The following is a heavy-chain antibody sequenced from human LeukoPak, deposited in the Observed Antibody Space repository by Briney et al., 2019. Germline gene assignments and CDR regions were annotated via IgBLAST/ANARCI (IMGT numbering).Heavy chain of an antibody. CDR1: GFTFSSYW. CDR3: ARDLRYYYGYSDY. J-gene: IGHJ4*02. D-gene: IGHD3-10*01. V-gene: IGHV3-7*01. CDR2: TKQDGSEK. Sequence: GGSLRLSCAASGFTFSSYWMSWVRQAPGKGLEWVANTKQDGSEKYYVDSVKGRFTISRDNAKNSLYLQMNSLRAEDTAVYYCARDLRYYYGYSDYWGQGTLVTVSS.